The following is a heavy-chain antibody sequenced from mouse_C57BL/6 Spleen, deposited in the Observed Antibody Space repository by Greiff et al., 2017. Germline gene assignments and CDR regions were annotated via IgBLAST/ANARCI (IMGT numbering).Heavy chain of an antibody. CDR2: IDPSDSYT. V-gene: IGHV1-50*01. CDR1: GYTFTSYW. D-gene: IGHD3-1*01. Sequence: QVQLQQPGAELVKPGASVKLSCKASGYTFTSYWMQWVKQRPGQGLEWIGEIDPSDSYTNYNQKFKGKATLTVDTSSSTSYMQLSSLTSEDSAVYYCARSGDRPGFAYWGQGTLVTVSA. CDR3: ARSGDRPGFAY. J-gene: IGHJ3*01.